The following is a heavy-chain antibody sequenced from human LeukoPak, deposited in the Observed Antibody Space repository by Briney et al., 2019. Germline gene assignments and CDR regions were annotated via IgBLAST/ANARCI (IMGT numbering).Heavy chain of an antibody. CDR1: GFTFSNYW. D-gene: IGHD3-9*01. CDR3: LNFDRIDY. CDR2: IKQDGSEK. Sequence: GGSLRLSCAASGFTFSNYWMSWVRQAPGKGLEWVAKIKQDGSEKYYVDSVKGRFTISRDNAKNSLYLQMNSLRAEDTAVYYCLNFDRIDYWGQGTLLTVSS. V-gene: IGHV3-7*01. J-gene: IGHJ4*02.